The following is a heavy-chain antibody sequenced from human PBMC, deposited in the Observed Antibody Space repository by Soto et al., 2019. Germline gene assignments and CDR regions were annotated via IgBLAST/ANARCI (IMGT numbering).Heavy chain of an antibody. J-gene: IGHJ6*02. Sequence: QVPLVQSGAEVKKPGASVNVSCKTSGYTFTRNGISWVRQAPGQGLEWMGWISPNSGNIKYAQKLQGRVIMTTDTSTSTAYMELRSLRSDATAVYYCVKDRDSNTWPSRDVWGPGTTVTVSS. CDR2: ISPNSGNI. CDR1: GYTFTRNG. CDR3: VKDRDSNTWPSRDV. D-gene: IGHD3-22*01. V-gene: IGHV1-18*01.